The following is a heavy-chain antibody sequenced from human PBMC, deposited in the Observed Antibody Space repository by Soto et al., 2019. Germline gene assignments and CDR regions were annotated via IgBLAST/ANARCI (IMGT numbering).Heavy chain of an antibody. D-gene: IGHD2-15*01. J-gene: IGHJ6*02. Sequence: QVQLVQSGAEVKKPGSSVKVSCKASGGTFSTYGISWVRQSPGQGLEWLGGIIPMFGTSNYAQKFQARVSINADDSTSTAYMELSSLTSDDTDVDYCAREGIRPYDSDGMDVWGQGTTVTVSS. CDR3: AREGIRPYDSDGMDV. V-gene: IGHV1-69*12. CDR2: IIPMFGTS. CDR1: GGTFSTYG.